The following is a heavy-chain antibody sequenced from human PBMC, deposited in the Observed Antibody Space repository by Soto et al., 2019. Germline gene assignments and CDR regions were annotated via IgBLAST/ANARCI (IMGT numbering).Heavy chain of an antibody. CDR3: ARGVSGSYSLAFDY. V-gene: IGHV4-59*01. Sequence: PSETLSLTCTVSGGSISSYYWSWIRQPPGKGLEWIGYIYYSGSTNYNPSPKSRVTISVDTSKNQFSLKLSSVTAADTAVYYCARGVSGSYSLAFDYWGQGTLVTVSS. D-gene: IGHD1-26*01. J-gene: IGHJ4*02. CDR2: IYYSGST. CDR1: GGSISSYY.